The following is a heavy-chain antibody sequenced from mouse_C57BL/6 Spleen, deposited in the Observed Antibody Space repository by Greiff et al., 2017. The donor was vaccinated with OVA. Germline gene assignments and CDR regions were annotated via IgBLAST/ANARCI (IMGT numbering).Heavy chain of an antibody. Sequence: EVKLMESGEGLVKPGGSLKLSCAASGFTFSSYAMSWVRQTPEKRLEWVAYISSGGDYIYYADTVKGRFTISRDNARNTLYLQMSSLKSEDTAMYYCTRDYDGYRFAYWGQGTLVTVSA. CDR2: ISSGGDYI. CDR3: TRDYDGYRFAY. V-gene: IGHV5-9-1*02. CDR1: GFTFSSYA. D-gene: IGHD2-3*01. J-gene: IGHJ3*01.